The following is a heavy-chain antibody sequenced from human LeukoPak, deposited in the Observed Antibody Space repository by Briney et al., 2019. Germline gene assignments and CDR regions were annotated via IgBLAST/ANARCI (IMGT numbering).Heavy chain of an antibody. J-gene: IGHJ4*02. CDR3: ARDNSPSGLDY. CDR1: GFTFSSYA. V-gene: IGHV3-23*01. D-gene: IGHD2/OR15-2a*01. CDR2: ISGSGGDT. Sequence: GGSLRLSCAASGFTFSSYALSWVRQAPGKGLEWVSTISGSGGDTFYADSVKGRFTISRDNSKNTLYLQMNSLRAEDTAVYYCARDNSPSGLDYWGQGTLVTVSS.